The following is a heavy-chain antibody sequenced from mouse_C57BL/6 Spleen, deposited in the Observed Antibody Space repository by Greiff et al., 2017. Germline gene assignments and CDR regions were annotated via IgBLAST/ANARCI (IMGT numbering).Heavy chain of an antibody. J-gene: IGHJ3*01. CDR3: ATDYDGWFAY. D-gene: IGHD2-4*01. Sequence: VKLMESGPELVKPGASVKISCKASGYAFSSSWMNWVKQRPGKGLEWIGRIYPGDGDTNYNGKFKGKATLTADKSSSPAYMQLSSLTSEDSAVYFCATDYDGWFAYWGQGTLVTVSA. CDR1: GYAFSSSW. CDR2: IYPGDGDT. V-gene: IGHV1-82*01.